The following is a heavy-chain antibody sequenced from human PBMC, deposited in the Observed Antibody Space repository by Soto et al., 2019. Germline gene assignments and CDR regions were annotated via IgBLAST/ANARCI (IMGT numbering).Heavy chain of an antibody. V-gene: IGHV1-18*01. Sequence: ASVKVSCKASGYTFTSYGISWVRQAPGQGLEWMGWISAYNGNTNYAQKLQGRVTMTADTSTSTAYMELRSLRSDDTAVYYCARDPTSRGAFDIWGQGTMVTVSS. D-gene: IGHD1-26*01. CDR2: ISAYNGNT. J-gene: IGHJ3*02. CDR3: ARDPTSRGAFDI. CDR1: GYTFTSYG.